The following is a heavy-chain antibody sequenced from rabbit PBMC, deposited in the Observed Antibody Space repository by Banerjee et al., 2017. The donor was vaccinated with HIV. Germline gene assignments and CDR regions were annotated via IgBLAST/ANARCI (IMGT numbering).Heavy chain of an antibody. CDR2: IDVGGGTT. D-gene: IGHD4-2*01. Sequence: QQQLEESGGDLVKPGASLTLTCTASGFDFSGSDWIWWVRQAPGKGLEWIGDIDVGGGTTYYASWAKGRFTISKTSSTTVPLQMTSLTAADTATYFCARRDGTWAFDLWGPGTLVTIS. V-gene: IGHV1S45*01. CDR1: GFDFSGSDW. J-gene: IGHJ4*01. CDR3: ARRDGTWAFDL.